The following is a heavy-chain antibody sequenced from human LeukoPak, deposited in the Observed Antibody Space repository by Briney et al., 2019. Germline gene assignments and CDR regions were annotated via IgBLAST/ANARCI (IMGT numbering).Heavy chain of an antibody. J-gene: IGHJ3*02. V-gene: IGHV5-51*01. CDR2: IYPGDSDT. D-gene: IGHD6-6*01. Sequence: TGESLKISCEVSGYSFTNYWIGWVRQVPGKGLEWMGIIYPGDSDTRYSPSFQGQVTISADKSISTAYLQWSSLKASDTAMYYCARRRKKLVVGGNDAFDIWGQGTMVTVSS. CDR1: GYSFTNYW. CDR3: ARRRKKLVVGGNDAFDI.